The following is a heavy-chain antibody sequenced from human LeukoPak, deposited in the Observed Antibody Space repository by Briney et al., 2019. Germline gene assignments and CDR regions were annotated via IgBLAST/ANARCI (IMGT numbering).Heavy chain of an antibody. D-gene: IGHD2-21*02. CDR2: IYYSGST. Sequence: SETLSLTCTVSGGSISSYYWSWIRQPPGKGLEWIGYIYYSGSTNYNPSLKSRVTISVDTSKNQFSLKLSSVTAADTAVYYCARGGGSPLAYCGGDCSFYYYYGMDVWGQGTTVTVSS. CDR3: ARGGGSPLAYCGGDCSFYYYYGMDV. CDR1: GGSISSYY. V-gene: IGHV4-59*08. J-gene: IGHJ6*02.